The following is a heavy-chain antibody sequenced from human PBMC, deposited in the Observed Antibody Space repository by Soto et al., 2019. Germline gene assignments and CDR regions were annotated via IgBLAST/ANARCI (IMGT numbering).Heavy chain of an antibody. J-gene: IGHJ3*01. CDR2: IFGIGRTT. V-gene: IGHV3-23*01. D-gene: IGHD1-26*01. Sequence: GGSMRLSCAASGFNFSSDVMNWVRQAPGKGLEWVASIFGIGRTTYYADSVKDRFTISRDNSKNTLYLQLNSLRVEDTALYYCAKSQSGSFFAAFDLWGQGTMVTVSS. CDR3: AKSQSGSFFAAFDL. CDR1: GFNFSSDV.